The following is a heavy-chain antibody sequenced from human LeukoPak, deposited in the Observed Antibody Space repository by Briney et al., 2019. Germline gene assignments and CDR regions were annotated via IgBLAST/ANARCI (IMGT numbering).Heavy chain of an antibody. J-gene: IGHJ6*03. D-gene: IGHD2-8*01. CDR1: GYSISSGFY. CDR3: ARGRCTNGVCYPNYYYYYMDV. V-gene: IGHV4-38-2*02. CDR2: INHSGST. Sequence: SETLSLTCTVSGYSISSGFYWGWTRQPPGKGLEWIGEINHSGSTNYNPSLKSRVTISVDTSKNQFSLKLSSVTAADTAVYYCARGRCTNGVCYPNYYYYYMDVWGKGTTVTVSS.